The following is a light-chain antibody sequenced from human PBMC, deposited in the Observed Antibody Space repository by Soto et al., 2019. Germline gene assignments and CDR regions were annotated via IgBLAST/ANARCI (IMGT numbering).Light chain of an antibody. J-gene: IGLJ1*01. CDR2: DVS. CDR1: SSDVGGYDY. Sequence: QSVLTQPRSVSGSPGQSVTISCTGTSSDVGGYDYVSWYQHHPGKAPKLMIYDVSKRPSGVPDRFSGSKSGNTASLAISGLRSEDEADYYCAAWDDSLSGYVFGTGTKLTVL. V-gene: IGLV2-11*01. CDR3: AAWDDSLSGYV.